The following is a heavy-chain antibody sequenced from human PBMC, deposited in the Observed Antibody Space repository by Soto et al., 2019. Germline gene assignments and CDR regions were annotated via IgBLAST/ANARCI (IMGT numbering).Heavy chain of an antibody. CDR3: AKDSPEGPNYYYYCMDV. Sequence: EVQLLESGGGLVQPGGSLRLSCAASGFTFSSYAMSWVRQAPGKGLEWVSAISGSGGSTYYADSVKGRFTISRDNSKNTLYLQMNSLRAEDTAVYYCAKDSPEGPNYYYYCMDVWGQGTTVTVSS. CDR2: ISGSGGST. V-gene: IGHV3-23*01. CDR1: GFTFSSYA. J-gene: IGHJ6*02.